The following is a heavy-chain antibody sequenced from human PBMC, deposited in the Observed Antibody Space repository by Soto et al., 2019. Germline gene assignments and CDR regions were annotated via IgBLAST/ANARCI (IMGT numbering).Heavy chain of an antibody. V-gene: IGHV1-46*01. D-gene: IGHD3-22*01. CDR1: GYTFTSYY. J-gene: IGHJ4*02. Sequence: QVQLVQSGAEVQKPGASVKVSCKASGYTFTSYYMHWVRQAPGQGLEWMGIINPSGGSTSYAQKFQGRITMTRDTSTSTVYMELSSLRSEDTAVYYCARADSSGYYPYWGQGTLVTVSS. CDR2: INPSGGST. CDR3: ARADSSGYYPY.